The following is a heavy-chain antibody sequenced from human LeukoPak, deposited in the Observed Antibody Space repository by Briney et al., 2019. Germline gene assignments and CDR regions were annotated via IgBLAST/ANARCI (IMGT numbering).Heavy chain of an antibody. J-gene: IGHJ4*02. CDR2: ISSSSSYI. Sequence: GSLRLSCAASGFTFSSYSMNWVRQAPGKGLEWVSSISSSSSYIYYADSVKGRFTISRDNAKNSLYLQMNSLRAEDTAVYYCARDPTQYLRYGYFDYWGQGTLVTVSS. D-gene: IGHD4-11*01. CDR3: ARDPTQYLRYGYFDY. V-gene: IGHV3-21*01. CDR1: GFTFSSYS.